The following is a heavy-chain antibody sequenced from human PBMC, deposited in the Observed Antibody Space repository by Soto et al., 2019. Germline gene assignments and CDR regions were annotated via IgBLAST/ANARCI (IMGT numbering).Heavy chain of an antibody. J-gene: IGHJ4*02. CDR3: ARALYYYDSSGYPLDY. V-gene: IGHV1-69*13. CDR2: IIPIFGTA. CDR1: GGTFSSYA. Sequence: SVKVSCKASGGTFSSYAISWVRQAPGQGLEWMGGIIPIFGTANYAQKFQGRVTITADESTSTAYMELSSLRSEDTAVYYCARALYYYDSSGYPLDYWGQGTLVTVSS. D-gene: IGHD3-22*01.